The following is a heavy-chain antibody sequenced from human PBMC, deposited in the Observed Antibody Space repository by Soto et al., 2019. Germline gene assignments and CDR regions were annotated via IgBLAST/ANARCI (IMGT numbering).Heavy chain of an antibody. Sequence: LESGGGLVQPGGSLTLSCAASRFTFSDFAMNWVRQAPGKGLEWVSSIGGGADDTYYADSVKGRFTISRDNSKNMLYLQMDSLRDEDTAVYFCAKDAGSFNAKWDWFDSWGQGTLVIVSS. V-gene: IGHV3-23*01. CDR1: RFTFSDFA. CDR2: IGGGADDT. D-gene: IGHD1-26*01. CDR3: AKDAGSFNAKWDWFDS. J-gene: IGHJ5*01.